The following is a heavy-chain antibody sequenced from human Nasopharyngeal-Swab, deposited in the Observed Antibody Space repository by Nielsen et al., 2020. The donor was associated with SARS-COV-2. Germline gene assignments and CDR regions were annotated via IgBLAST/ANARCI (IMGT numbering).Heavy chain of an antibody. V-gene: IGHV3-23*01. CDR2: FADNDNKT. CDR3: TRDIGGKYGY. CDR1: GLTFSSST. Sequence: GGSLRLSCTASGLTFSSSTMSWVRQAPGKGPEWVSAFADNDNKTYYAGSVKGRFTISRDNSNSMLFLQMSSLRVEDTALYYCTRDIGGKYGYWGQGNLVTVSS. D-gene: IGHD4-23*01. J-gene: IGHJ4*02.